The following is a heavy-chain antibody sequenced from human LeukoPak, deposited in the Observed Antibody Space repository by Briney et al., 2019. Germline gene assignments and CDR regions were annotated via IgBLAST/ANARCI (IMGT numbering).Heavy chain of an antibody. CDR2: IRGDGRLK. V-gene: IGHV3-7*05. J-gene: IGHJ5*02. D-gene: IGHD3-3*02. CDR1: GLTFSKSW. CDR3: AFSTNWAYWFDP. Sequence: PGGSLRLSCVASGLTFSKSWMSWLRQAPGKGLEWVANIRGDGRLKQYVDSVKRRFTIASDNAKHSLYLQMNSLRVEDTAVYYCAFSTNWAYWFDPWGQGTQVTVSS.